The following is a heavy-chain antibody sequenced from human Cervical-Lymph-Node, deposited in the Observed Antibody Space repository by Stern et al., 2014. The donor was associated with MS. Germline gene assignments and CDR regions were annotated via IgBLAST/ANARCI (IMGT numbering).Heavy chain of an antibody. V-gene: IGHV4-31*03. CDR2: IYYSGST. J-gene: IGHJ6*02. Sequence: QVQLQESGPGLVRPSQTLSLTCTVSGVFISRGGDYRTWIRQHPGKGLGWNGSIYYSGSTYYNPSLKGRLLISLDTSGNHFSLNLNSVTAADTAVYYCARDVYSDSRRGLDVWGQGTTVTVSS. CDR3: ARDVYSDSRRGLDV. D-gene: IGHD5-12*01. CDR1: GVFISRGGDY.